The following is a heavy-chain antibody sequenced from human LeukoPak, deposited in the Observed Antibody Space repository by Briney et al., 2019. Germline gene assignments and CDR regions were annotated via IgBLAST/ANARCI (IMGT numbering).Heavy chain of an antibody. CDR3: ARAARGRAAAPPGLDY. D-gene: IGHD6-13*01. CDR2: IIPIFGTA. V-gene: IGHV1-69*06. CDR1: GGTFSSYA. Sequence: GASVKVSCKASGGTFSSYAISWVRQAPGQGLEWMGGIIPIFGTANYAQKFQGRVTITADKSTSTAYMELSSLRSEDTAVYYCARAARGRAAAPPGLDYWGQGTLVTVSS. J-gene: IGHJ4*02.